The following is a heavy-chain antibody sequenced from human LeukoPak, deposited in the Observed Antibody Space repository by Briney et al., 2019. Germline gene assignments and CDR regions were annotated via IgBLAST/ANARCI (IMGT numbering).Heavy chain of an antibody. CDR3: ARDSVDGSGTYYNDSPDY. J-gene: IGHJ4*02. V-gene: IGHV1-18*01. CDR1: GYTFTSYG. CDR2: ISAYNGNT. Sequence: ASVKVSFKASGYTFTSYGITWVRQAPGQGLEWMAWISAYNGNTDYAQNLRGRVTMTTDTSTSTAYMELRSLRSDGTAVYYCARDSVDGSGTYYNDSPDYWGQGTLVTVSS. D-gene: IGHD3-10*01.